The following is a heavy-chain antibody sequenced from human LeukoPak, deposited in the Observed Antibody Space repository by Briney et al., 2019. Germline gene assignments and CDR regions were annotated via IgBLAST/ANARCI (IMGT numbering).Heavy chain of an antibody. CDR1: GDSVSSNSAA. J-gene: IGHJ4*02. V-gene: IGHV6-1*01. Sequence: SQTLSLTCAISGDSVSSNSAAWTWIRQSPSRGLEWLGRTYYRSTWYSDYAVSVKSRITINPDTSKNQFSLQLNSVTPEDTAVYYCARWRYSNFDYWGQGTLVTVSS. CDR2: TYYRSTWYS. CDR3: ARWRYSNFDY. D-gene: IGHD4-11*01.